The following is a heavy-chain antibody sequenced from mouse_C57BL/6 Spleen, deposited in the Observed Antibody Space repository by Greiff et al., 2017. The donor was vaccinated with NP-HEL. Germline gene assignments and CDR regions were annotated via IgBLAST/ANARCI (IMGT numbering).Heavy chain of an antibody. D-gene: IGHD2-12*01. CDR2: ISDGGSYT. Sequence: EVKLVESGGGLVKPGGSLKLSCAASGFTFSSYAMSWVRQTPEKRLEWVATISDGGSYTYYPDNVKGRFTISRDNAKNNLYLQMSHLKSEDTAMYYCARIYDEYFDVWGTGTTVTVSS. CDR1: GFTFSSYA. CDR3: ARIYDEYFDV. V-gene: IGHV5-4*03. J-gene: IGHJ1*03.